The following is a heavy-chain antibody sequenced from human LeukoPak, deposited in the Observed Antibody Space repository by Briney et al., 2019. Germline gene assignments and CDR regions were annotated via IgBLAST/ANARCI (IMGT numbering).Heavy chain of an antibody. CDR1: GGTFSSYA. CDR2: IIPIFGTA. Sequence: SVKVSCKASGGTFSSYAISWVRQAPGQGLEWMGGIIPIFGTANYAQKFQGRVTITADESTSTAYMELSSLRSEDTAVYYCARDARRDYPDAFDIWGQGTMVTVFS. CDR3: ARDARRDYPDAFDI. D-gene: IGHD4-11*01. V-gene: IGHV1-69*13. J-gene: IGHJ3*02.